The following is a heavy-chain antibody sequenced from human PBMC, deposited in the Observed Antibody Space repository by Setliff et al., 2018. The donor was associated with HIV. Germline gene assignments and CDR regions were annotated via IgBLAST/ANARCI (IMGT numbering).Heavy chain of an antibody. CDR3: ARDRSDYYNLPGYFDH. V-gene: IGHV4-31*03. Sequence: SETLSLTCTVSGGSISSGTYYWSWIRQHPGKGLEWIGYTYYSGSTYYNPSLKSRVTISVDTSRNQFSLKLSSVTAADTAVYYCARDRSDYYNLPGYFDHWGQGTPVTVSS. J-gene: IGHJ4*02. CDR2: TYYSGST. CDR1: GGSISSGTYY. D-gene: IGHD3-3*01.